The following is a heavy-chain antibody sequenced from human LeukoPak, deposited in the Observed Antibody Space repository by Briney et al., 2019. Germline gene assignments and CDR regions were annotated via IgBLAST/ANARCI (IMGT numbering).Heavy chain of an antibody. V-gene: IGHV3-30*04. CDR1: GFTFSSYA. J-gene: IGHJ4*02. CDR2: ISYDGSNK. Sequence: GRSLRLSCAASGFTFSSYAMHWVRQAPGKGLEWVAVISYDGSNKYYADSVKGRFTISRDNSKNTLYLQMNSLRAEDTAVYYCARGDTQFDYWGQGTLVTVSS. CDR3: ARGDTQFDY.